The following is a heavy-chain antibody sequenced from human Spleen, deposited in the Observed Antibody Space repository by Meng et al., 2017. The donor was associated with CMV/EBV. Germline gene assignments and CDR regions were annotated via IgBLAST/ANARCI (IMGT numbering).Heavy chain of an antibody. D-gene: IGHD3-22*01. Sequence: GGSLRLSCAASGFTFDDYAMHWVRQAPGKGLEWVSGISWNSGSIGYADSVKGRFTISRDNARDSLYLQMNSLRPEDTALYYCAKSGSRSLFSLSLNWGQGTLVTVSS. CDR1: GFTFDDYA. CDR2: ISWNSGSI. V-gene: IGHV3-9*01. CDR3: AKSGSRSLFSLSLN. J-gene: IGHJ4*02.